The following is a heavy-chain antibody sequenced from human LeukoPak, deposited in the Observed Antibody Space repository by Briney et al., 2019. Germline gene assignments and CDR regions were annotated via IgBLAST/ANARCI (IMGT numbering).Heavy chain of an antibody. Sequence: GGSLRLSCAASGFTFSSYWMSWVRQAPGKGLKWVANIKQDGSEKYYVDSVKGRFTISRDNAKNSLYLQMNSLRAEDTAVYYCARPLFKWELAYWGQGTLVTVSS. CDR3: ARPLFKWELAY. CDR2: IKQDGSEK. CDR1: GFTFSSYW. J-gene: IGHJ4*02. D-gene: IGHD1-26*01. V-gene: IGHV3-7*01.